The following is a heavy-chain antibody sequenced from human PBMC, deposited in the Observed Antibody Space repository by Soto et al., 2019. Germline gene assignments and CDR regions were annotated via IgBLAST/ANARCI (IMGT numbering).Heavy chain of an antibody. CDR2: VYHSGDT. Sequence: QVQLQESGPGLVKPSGTLTVTCTVSGASISSSSWWSWVRQPPGKGLEWIGEVYHSGDTNYNPSLKSRVTLSVDKSKNQLSLNLTSVTAADTAVYYCARGLGWFDPWGQGTLVTVSS. V-gene: IGHV4-4*02. J-gene: IGHJ5*02. D-gene: IGHD7-27*01. CDR1: GASISSSSW. CDR3: ARGLGWFDP.